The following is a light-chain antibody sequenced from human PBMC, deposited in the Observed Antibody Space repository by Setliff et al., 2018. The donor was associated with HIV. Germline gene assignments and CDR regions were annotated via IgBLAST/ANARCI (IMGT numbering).Light chain of an antibody. CDR1: SSDVGGYNY. CDR2: EVS. CDR3: TSYTSSYTLV. V-gene: IGLV2-14*01. Sequence: QSALTQPASVSGSPGQSITISCTGTSSDVGGYNYVSWYQQHPGKAPKVMIYEVSNRPSGVSNRFSGSKAGNTASLTISGLQAEDEADYHCTSYTSSYTLVVGTGTKGTVL. J-gene: IGLJ1*01.